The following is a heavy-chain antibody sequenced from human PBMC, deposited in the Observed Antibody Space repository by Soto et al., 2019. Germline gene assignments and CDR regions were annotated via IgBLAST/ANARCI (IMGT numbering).Heavy chain of an antibody. CDR2: IYHTGST. D-gene: IGHD1-1*01. CDR3: ARATGTLRSRNCDY. J-gene: IGHJ4*02. CDR1: GGSISTVGHY. Sequence: TLSLTFSVSGGSISTVGHYWTWIRQPPGKGLEWIGSIYHTGSTYYSKSLRSRLTMSVDTSKSQFSLRLSSVTAADTAVYYCARATGTLRSRNCDYWGQGSLVTVSS. V-gene: IGHV4-31*03.